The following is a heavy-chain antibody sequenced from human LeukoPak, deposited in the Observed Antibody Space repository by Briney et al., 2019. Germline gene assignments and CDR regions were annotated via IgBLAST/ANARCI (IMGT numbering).Heavy chain of an antibody. CDR3: ARDPPHDNSVGFDR. V-gene: IGHV3-74*01. CDR1: GFTFSSDR. D-gene: IGHD3-22*01. J-gene: IGHJ5*02. Sequence: GGSLRLSCAAAGFTFSSDRMHWVRQAPGKGLVWVSRINSDGSDTSYADTVKGRFTISRDNLKNTLYLQMNSLRAEDTAVYYCARDPPHDNSVGFDRWGQGTLVTVSS. CDR2: INSDGSDT.